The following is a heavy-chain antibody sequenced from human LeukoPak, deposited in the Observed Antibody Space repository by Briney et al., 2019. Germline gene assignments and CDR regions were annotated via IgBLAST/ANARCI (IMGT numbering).Heavy chain of an antibody. Sequence: GGSLRLSCAASGFTFSNYWMHWVRHAPGKGLVWVSRINSDGSSISYADSVKGRFTISRDNAENTLSLQMNSLRAEDTAVYYCARAPSYDNSVDYWGQGTLVTVSS. CDR1: GFTFSNYW. CDR3: ARAPSYDNSVDY. V-gene: IGHV3-74*01. D-gene: IGHD3-22*01. J-gene: IGHJ4*02. CDR2: INSDGSSI.